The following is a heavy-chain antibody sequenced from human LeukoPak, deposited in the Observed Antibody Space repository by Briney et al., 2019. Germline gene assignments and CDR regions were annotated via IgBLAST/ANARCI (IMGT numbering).Heavy chain of an antibody. Sequence: GGSLRLSCAASGFTFSSYWMHWVRQAPGKGLVWVSRISGDGSTTRYADSVKGRFTISRDNAKNTLVLQMSSLRAEDTAVYYCARDNNWNYPDYWGQGTLATVSS. J-gene: IGHJ4*02. V-gene: IGHV3-74*01. D-gene: IGHD1-7*01. CDR3: ARDNNWNYPDY. CDR2: ISGDGSTT. CDR1: GFTFSSYW.